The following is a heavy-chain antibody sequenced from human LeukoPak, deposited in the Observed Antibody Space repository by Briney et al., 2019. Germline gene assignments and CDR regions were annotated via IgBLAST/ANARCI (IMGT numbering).Heavy chain of an antibody. Sequence: GSLRLSCVASGFTFSDSYMSWIRQAPGKGLEWLSYISGSANDIYHVDSVRGRFTISRDNAKNSLYLQMNSLRAEDTAVYYCARDYDQVTPRGMDVWGQGTTVTVSS. J-gene: IGHJ6*02. CDR2: ISGSANDI. D-gene: IGHD2-21*02. CDR3: ARDYDQVTPRGMDV. V-gene: IGHV3-11*01. CDR1: GFTFSDSY.